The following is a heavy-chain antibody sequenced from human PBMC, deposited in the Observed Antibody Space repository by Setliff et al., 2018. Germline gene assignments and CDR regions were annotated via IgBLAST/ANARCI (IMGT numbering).Heavy chain of an antibody. CDR1: GYSFSSYW. Sequence: GESLKISCKGSGYSFSSYWIGWVRQMPGKGLEWMGIIYPGDSDTRYSPSFQGQVTISADKAISTAYRQWSSLKASDTAIYYCARGPASCSSTSCYLQWFDPWGQGTLVTVSS. D-gene: IGHD2-2*01. V-gene: IGHV5-51*01. J-gene: IGHJ5*02. CDR2: IYPGDSDT. CDR3: ARGPASCSSTSCYLQWFDP.